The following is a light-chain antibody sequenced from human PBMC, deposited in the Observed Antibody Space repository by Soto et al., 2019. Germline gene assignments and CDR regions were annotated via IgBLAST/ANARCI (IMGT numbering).Light chain of an antibody. Sequence: DIQMTQSTSSLSASVGDIVTITCRASQSISSYLNWYQQKPGKAPKLLIYAASSLQSGVPSRFSGSGSGTDFTLTISSLQPEDFATYYCQQSYSTPRTCGQGNKGAIK. J-gene: IGKJ1*01. CDR1: QSISSY. V-gene: IGKV1-39*01. CDR2: AAS. CDR3: QQSYSTPRT.